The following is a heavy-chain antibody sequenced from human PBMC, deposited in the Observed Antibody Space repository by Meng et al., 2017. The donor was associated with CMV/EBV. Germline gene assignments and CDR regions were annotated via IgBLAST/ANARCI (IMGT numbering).Heavy chain of an antibody. Sequence: QVQPQEAGPGLVKPSETLSLTCTVSGGSISSYYWSWIRQPAGKGLEWIGRIYTSGSTNYNPSLKSRVTMSVDTSKNQFSLKLSSVTAADTAVYYCARDLMNCSSTSCANWFDPWGQGTLVTVSS. D-gene: IGHD2-2*01. CDR2: IYTSGST. CDR1: GGSISSYY. J-gene: IGHJ5*02. V-gene: IGHV4-4*07. CDR3: ARDLMNCSSTSCANWFDP.